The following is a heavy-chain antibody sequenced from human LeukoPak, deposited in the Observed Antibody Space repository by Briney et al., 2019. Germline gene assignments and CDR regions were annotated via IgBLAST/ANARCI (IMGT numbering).Heavy chain of an antibody. CDR2: IYYSGST. Sequence: PSETLSLTCTVSGGSISSYYWSWIRQPPGKGLEWIGYIYYSGSTNYNPSLKSRVTISVDTSKNQFSLKLSSVTAADTAVYYCARDSSSWYGEIDPWGQGTLVTVSS. J-gene: IGHJ5*02. CDR1: GGSISSYY. V-gene: IGHV4-59*01. CDR3: ARDSSSWYGEIDP. D-gene: IGHD6-13*01.